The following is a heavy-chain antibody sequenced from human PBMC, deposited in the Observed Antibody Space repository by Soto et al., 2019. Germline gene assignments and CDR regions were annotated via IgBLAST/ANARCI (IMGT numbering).Heavy chain of an antibody. V-gene: IGHV4-34*01. CDR1: GGSFRGFY. Sequence: SQTRSRTWFVSGGSFRGFYWTWIRQSPGKGLEWLGDINHVGITNYNPSLKSRVSIPVDTSKSQFSLKLSSVTAADTAVYYCARANDFWGGSQQPSGSWGQGTLVTVYS. J-gene: IGHJ5*02. D-gene: IGHD3-3*01. CDR2: INHVGIT. CDR3: ARANDFWGGSQQPSGS.